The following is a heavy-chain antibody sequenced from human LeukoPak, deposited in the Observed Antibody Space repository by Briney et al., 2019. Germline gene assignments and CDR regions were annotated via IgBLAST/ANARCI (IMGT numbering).Heavy chain of an antibody. J-gene: IGHJ6*02. D-gene: IGHD2-8*01. CDR1: GFTFSNYA. Sequence: GGSLRLSCAASGFTFSNYAMRWVRQAPGKGLEWVSSVTGGGTGTHYTDSVKGRFTISRDNSKNTLFLQMNSLRAEDTAIYYCARLHLYCTTTPCQNSYYSAMDVWGQGTTVTVSS. CDR3: ARLHLYCTTTPCQNSYYSAMDV. CDR2: VTGGGTGT. V-gene: IGHV3-23*01.